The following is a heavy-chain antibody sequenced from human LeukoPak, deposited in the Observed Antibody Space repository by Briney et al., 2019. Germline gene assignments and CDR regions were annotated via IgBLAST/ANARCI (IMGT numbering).Heavy chain of an antibody. V-gene: IGHV4-34*01. CDR1: GGSFSGYY. CDR3: ARGSTTLFDY. Sequence: SETRSLTCAVYGGSFSGYYWSWIRQPPGKGLEWIGEINHSGSTNYNPSLKSRVTISVGTSKNQFSLKLSSVTAADTAVYYRARGSTTLFDYWGQGTLVTVSS. CDR2: INHSGST. J-gene: IGHJ4*02. D-gene: IGHD1-26*01.